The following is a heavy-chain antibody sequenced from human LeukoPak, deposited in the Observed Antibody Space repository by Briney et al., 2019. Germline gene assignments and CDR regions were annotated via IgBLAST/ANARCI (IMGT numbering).Heavy chain of an antibody. CDR3: ARARLIYGSGSQFDY. J-gene: IGHJ4*02. CDR1: GYTFTSYY. CDR2: INPSGGST. Sequence: EASVKVSCKASGYTFTSYYMHWVRQAPGQGLEWMGIINPSGGSTSYAQKFQGRVTMTRDTSTSTVYMELSSLRSEDTAVYYCARARLIYGSGSQFDYWGQGTLVTVSS. D-gene: IGHD3-10*01. V-gene: IGHV1-46*01.